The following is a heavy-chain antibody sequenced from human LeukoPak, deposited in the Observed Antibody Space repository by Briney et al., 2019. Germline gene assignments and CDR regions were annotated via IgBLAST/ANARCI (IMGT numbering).Heavy chain of an antibody. CDR1: GGTFSSYA. V-gene: IGHV1-69*04. CDR2: IIPILGIA. Sequence: ASVKVSCKASGGTFSSYAISWVRQAPGQGLEWMGRIIPILGIANYAQKFQGRVTITADKSTSTAYMELSSLRSEDTAVYYCARDPGVEMATITNWFDPWGQGTLVTVSS. CDR3: ARDPGVEMATITNWFDP. J-gene: IGHJ5*02. D-gene: IGHD5-24*01.